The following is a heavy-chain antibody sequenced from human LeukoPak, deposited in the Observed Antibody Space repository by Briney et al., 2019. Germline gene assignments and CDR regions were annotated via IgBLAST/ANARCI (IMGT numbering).Heavy chain of an antibody. Sequence: PGGSLRLSCAASGFTFSNYQMNWVRQAPGKGREWNSSISVSGTTTYYADSVKGRFTISRDDAKNSLYLQMNSLRVEDAAIYYCARDRGVVGAPGDYFDYWGQGTLVTVSS. J-gene: IGHJ4*02. CDR2: ISVSGTTT. D-gene: IGHD1-26*01. CDR1: GFTFSNYQ. CDR3: ARDRGVVGAPGDYFDY. V-gene: IGHV3-48*03.